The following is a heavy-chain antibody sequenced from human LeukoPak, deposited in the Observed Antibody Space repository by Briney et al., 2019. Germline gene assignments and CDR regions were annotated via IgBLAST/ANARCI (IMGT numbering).Heavy chain of an antibody. V-gene: IGHV3-33*01. CDR1: GFTFSSYG. D-gene: IGHD2-15*01. Sequence: GGSLRLSCAASGFTFSSYGMHWVRQAPGKGLEWVAVIWYGGSNKYYADSVKGRFTISRDNSKNTLYLQMNSLRAEDTAVYYCARDLRGGPICGFDYWGQGTLDTVSS. J-gene: IGHJ4*02. CDR3: ARDLRGGPICGFDY. CDR2: IWYGGSNK.